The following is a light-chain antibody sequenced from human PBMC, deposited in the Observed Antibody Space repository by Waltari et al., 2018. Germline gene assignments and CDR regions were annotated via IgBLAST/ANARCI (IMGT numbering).Light chain of an antibody. J-gene: IGLJ2*01. V-gene: IGLV1-44*01. CDR1: SSNIGRTS. CDR3: SSWDDSVIGPV. CDR2: SNH. Sequence: QSVLTQPPSASRTSGQTVPISCSVSSSNIGRTSVLWYQQHPGTAPKLLIFSNHRRPSGVPDRFSGSKSGTSASLAISGLLSEDEADYYCSSWDDSVIGPVFGGGTKLTVL.